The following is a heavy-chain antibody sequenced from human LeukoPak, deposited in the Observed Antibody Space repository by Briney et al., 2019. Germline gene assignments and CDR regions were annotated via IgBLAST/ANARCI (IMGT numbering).Heavy chain of an antibody. V-gene: IGHV3-7*01. D-gene: IGHD3-10*01. J-gene: IGHJ4*02. Sequence: GGSLRLSCAASGFTFSSYWMSWVRQAPGKGLEWVANIKQDGSEKYYVDSVKGRFTISRDNAKNSLYLQMNSLRAEDTAVYYCARGGVLLWFGELLDYWGQGTLVTVSS. CDR2: IKQDGSEK. CDR3: ARGGVLLWFGELLDY. CDR1: GFTFSSYW.